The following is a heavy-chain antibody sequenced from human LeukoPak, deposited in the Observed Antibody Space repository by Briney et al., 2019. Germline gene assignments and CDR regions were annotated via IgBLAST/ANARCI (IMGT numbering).Heavy chain of an antibody. CDR3: GRARNNYDSSGFPALDY. D-gene: IGHD3-22*01. CDR1: GFTLSRQG. Sequence: GGSLTLSCAASGFTLSRQGEHWVRQAPGKGLEWVAVIWYDGSNIYYPDSVQGQFTLSRDNDQDTLYLQISSLRAGDTAVYYCGRARNNYDSSGFPALDYWGQGTLVTVSS. V-gene: IGHV3-33*01. CDR2: IWYDGSNI. J-gene: IGHJ4*02.